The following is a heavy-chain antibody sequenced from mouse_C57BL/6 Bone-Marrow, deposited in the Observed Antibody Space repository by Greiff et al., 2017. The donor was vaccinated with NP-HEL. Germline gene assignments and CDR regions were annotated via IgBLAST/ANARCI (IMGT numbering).Heavy chain of an antibody. CDR3: ERDPLSSAWFAG. J-gene: IGHJ3*01. Sequence: EVQLVESGGGLVKPGGSLKLSCAASGFTFSSYAMSWVRQTPEKRLEWVATISDGGSYTYYTDNVKGRFTISRDNAKNNLYLHMSQLKCEDTAMYYCERDPLSSAWFAGWGQGALVTVSA. CDR1: GFTFSSYA. CDR2: ISDGGSYT. D-gene: IGHD1-3*01. V-gene: IGHV5-4*01.